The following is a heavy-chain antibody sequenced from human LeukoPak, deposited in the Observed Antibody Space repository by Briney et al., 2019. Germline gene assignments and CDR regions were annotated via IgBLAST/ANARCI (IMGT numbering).Heavy chain of an antibody. CDR3: ALETKYSSLSPGFDF. Sequence: GGSLRLSCAASGFTFSSYAMSWVRQAPGKGLEWVSGFSGSGGGTYYADSVKGRFTISRDNSKNRLYLQMNSLRGEDTAVYYCALETKYSSLSPGFDFWGQGTLVTVSS. V-gene: IGHV3-23*01. CDR1: GFTFSSYA. J-gene: IGHJ4*02. CDR2: FSGSGGGT. D-gene: IGHD6-6*01.